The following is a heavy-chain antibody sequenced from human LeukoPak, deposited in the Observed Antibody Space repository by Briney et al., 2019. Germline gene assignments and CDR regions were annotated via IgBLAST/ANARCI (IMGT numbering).Heavy chain of an antibody. CDR3: VKVHGYSYGYFDY. D-gene: IGHD5-18*01. CDR2: ISYDGSNK. V-gene: IGHV3-30*18. CDR1: GFTFSSYG. Sequence: GGSLRLSCAASGFTFSSYGMHWVRQAPGKGLEWVAVISYDGSNKYYADSVKGRFTISRDNAKNSLYLQMHSLRTEDTALYYCVKVHGYSYGYFDYWGQGILVTVSS. J-gene: IGHJ4*02.